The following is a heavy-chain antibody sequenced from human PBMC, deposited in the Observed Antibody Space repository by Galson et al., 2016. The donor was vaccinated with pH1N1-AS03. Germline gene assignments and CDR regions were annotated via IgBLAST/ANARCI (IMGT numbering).Heavy chain of an antibody. CDR2: IKQDGSEK. J-gene: IGHJ4*02. V-gene: IGHV3-7*01. Sequence: LRLSCAASGFTSSTYCMSWVRQAPGKGLEWVANIKQDGSEKFYVDSLKGRFTISRDNAKNSLYLQMSSLRAEDTAIYYCARGAPGDHLLSPLWNWGQGTLVTVSS. CDR1: GFTSSTYC. CDR3: ARGAPGDHLLSPLWN. D-gene: IGHD2-2*01.